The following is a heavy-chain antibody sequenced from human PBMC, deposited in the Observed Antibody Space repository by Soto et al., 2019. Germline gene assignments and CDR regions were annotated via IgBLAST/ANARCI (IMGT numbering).Heavy chain of an antibody. Sequence: QVQLEQSGAEVKKPGSSVKISCKASGGTLSDHGVSWLRQAPGPGLEWVGGTIPVFNTAKYATKFKGRVKIAADKSTNIAYMELGSLRSDDTAFYYCARGVYGSGNYYTGPSAFDIWGQGTLVIVSS. D-gene: IGHD3-10*01. CDR2: TIPVFNTA. J-gene: IGHJ3*02. CDR1: GGTLSDHG. CDR3: ARGVYGSGNYYTGPSAFDI. V-gene: IGHV1-69*06.